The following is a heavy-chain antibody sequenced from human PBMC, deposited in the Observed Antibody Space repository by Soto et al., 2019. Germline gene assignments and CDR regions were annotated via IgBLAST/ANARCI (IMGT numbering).Heavy chain of an antibody. Sequence: ASVKVSCKVSGYTLTELSMHWVRQAPGKGLEWMGGFDPEDGETIYAQKFQGRVTMTEDTSTDTAYMELSSLRSEDTAVYYCATDRPQLLRRRVYYYSMDVWGQGTTVTVSS. D-gene: IGHD2-2*01. V-gene: IGHV1-24*01. J-gene: IGHJ6*02. CDR2: FDPEDGET. CDR3: ATDRPQLLRRRVYYYSMDV. CDR1: GYTLTELS.